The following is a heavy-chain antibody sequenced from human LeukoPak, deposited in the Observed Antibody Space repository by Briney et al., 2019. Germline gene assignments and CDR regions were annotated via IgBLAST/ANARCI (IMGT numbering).Heavy chain of an antibody. CDR3: ARQGYYAVPFDY. D-gene: IGHD3-10*01. CDR1: GGSLSGYY. J-gene: IGHJ4*02. V-gene: IGHV4-34*01. CDR2: INHSGST. Sequence: SETLSLTCAVYGGSLSGYYWSWIRQPPGKGLEWIGEINHSGSTNYNPSLKSRVTISVDTSKNQFSLKLSSVTAADTAVYYCARQGYYAVPFDYWGQGTLVTVSS.